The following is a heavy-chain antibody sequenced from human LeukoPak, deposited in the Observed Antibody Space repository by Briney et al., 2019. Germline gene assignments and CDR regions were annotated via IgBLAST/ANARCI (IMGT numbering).Heavy chain of an antibody. V-gene: IGHV4-4*07. D-gene: IGHD3-10*01. CDR3: AREAGDYGSGSHDY. CDR2: AHSSGST. CDR1: GAPIGSFY. J-gene: IGHJ4*02. Sequence: PSETLSLTCTVSGAPIGSFYWSWIRQPAGKGLEWLGRAHSSGSTNYIPSIRSRVTMSVDTSKNQLSLKLNTVTAADTAMYYCAREAGDYGSGSHDYCGQGILVTVSS.